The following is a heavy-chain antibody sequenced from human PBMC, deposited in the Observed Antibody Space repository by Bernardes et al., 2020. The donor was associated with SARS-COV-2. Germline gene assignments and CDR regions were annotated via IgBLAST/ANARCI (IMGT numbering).Heavy chain of an antibody. D-gene: IGHD2-2*01. CDR3: ARDSTPGYYYYYMEV. CDR1: GFTVSSNY. CDR2: IYSGGST. V-gene: IGHV3-53*01. J-gene: IGHJ6*03. Sequence: GGSLRLSRAASGFTVSSNYMSWVRQAPGKGLEWVSVIYSGGSTYYADSVKGRFTISRDNSKNTLYLQMNSLRAEDTAVYYCARDSTPGYYYYYMEVWGKGTTVTVSS.